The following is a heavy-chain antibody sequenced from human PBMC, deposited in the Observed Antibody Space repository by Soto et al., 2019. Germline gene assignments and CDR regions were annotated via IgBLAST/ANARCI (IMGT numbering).Heavy chain of an antibody. J-gene: IGHJ6*02. CDR3: ASPISRNYYGMDV. V-gene: IGHV4-34*01. CDR2: INHSGST. D-gene: IGHD2-2*01. Sequence: SETLSLTCAFYCGSFIGYYWSWIRQPPGKGLEWIGEINHSGSTNYNPSLKSRVTISVDTSKNQFSLKLSSVTAADTAVYYCASPISRNYYGMDVWGQGTTVTVSS. CDR1: CGSFIGYY.